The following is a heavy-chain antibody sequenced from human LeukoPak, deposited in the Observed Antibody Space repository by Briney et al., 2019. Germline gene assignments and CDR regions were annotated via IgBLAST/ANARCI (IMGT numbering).Heavy chain of an antibody. D-gene: IGHD2-15*01. J-gene: IGHJ4*02. CDR3: ARGPVVAATHRILFDY. CDR2: INPNSGGT. Sequence: GASVKVSCKASGYPFTGYYVHWVRQAPGQGLEWMGWINPNSGGTNYAQKFQGRVTMTRDTSISTAYMELSRLRSDDTAVYYCARGPVVAATHRILFDYWGQGTLVTVSS. V-gene: IGHV1-2*02. CDR1: GYPFTGYY.